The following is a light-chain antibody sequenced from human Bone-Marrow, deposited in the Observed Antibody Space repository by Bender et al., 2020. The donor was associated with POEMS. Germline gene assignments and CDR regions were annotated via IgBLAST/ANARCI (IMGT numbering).Light chain of an antibody. Sequence: SYELTQPPSVSVAPGETARINCGGDNIGSKSVHWYQQKPGQAPVLVVFDDSDRPSGIPERLSGSNSGNTATLTISRVEAGDEADYFCQVWDSAGDDYVFGSGTVVTVL. V-gene: IGLV3-21*02. CDR3: QVWDSAGDDYV. CDR2: DDS. J-gene: IGLJ1*01. CDR1: NIGSKS.